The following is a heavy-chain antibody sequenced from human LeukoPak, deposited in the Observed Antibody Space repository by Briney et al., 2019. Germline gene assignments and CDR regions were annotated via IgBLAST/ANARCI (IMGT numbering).Heavy chain of an antibody. Sequence: PGGSLRLSCAASGFTFSSCAISWVRQAPGKGLVWVSRINPDGSSTSHADSVQGRFTISRDNAKNTLYLQMNSLRAEDTAVYYCVRGLGGTSEYWGQGTLVTVSS. J-gene: IGHJ4*02. CDR2: INPDGSST. CDR3: VRGLGGTSEY. CDR1: GFTFSSCA. V-gene: IGHV3-74*01. D-gene: IGHD4-23*01.